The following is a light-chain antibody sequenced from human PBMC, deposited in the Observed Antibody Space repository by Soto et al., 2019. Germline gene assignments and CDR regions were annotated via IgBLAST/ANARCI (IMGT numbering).Light chain of an antibody. V-gene: IGKV4-1*01. CDR2: WAS. CDR3: QRYYRVPLP. CDR1: QSLLSRSDNRNY. Sequence: DVVMTQSPDSLALSLGERATINCKSSQSLLSRSDNRNYLAWFQQKPGQPPKLLIRWASTRESGVPDRFSTSGSGTDFTLAISSLQAEDVAVYYCQRYYRVPLPFGGGTKVELK. J-gene: IGKJ4*01.